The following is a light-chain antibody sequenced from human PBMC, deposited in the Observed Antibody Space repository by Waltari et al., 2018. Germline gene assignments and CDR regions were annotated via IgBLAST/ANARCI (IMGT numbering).Light chain of an antibody. V-gene: IGKV1-33*01. J-gene: IGKJ3*01. CDR2: DAS. CDR1: QDINNY. Sequence: IQMTQSPSSLSASVGDRVTITCQASQDINNYLNWYQQKPGKAPKLLIYDASSLETGVPSRFSGSGSGSHFTFTISSLQPEDIATYYCHQYDNLPFTFGPGTKVDIK. CDR3: HQYDNLPFT.